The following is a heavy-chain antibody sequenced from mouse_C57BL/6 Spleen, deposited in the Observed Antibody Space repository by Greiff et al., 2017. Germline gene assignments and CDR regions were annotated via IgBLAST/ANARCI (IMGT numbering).Heavy chain of an antibody. CDR1: GYTFTSYW. D-gene: IGHD2-10*02. Sequence: QVQLQQPGAELVKPGASVKLSCKASGYTFTSYWMRWVKQRPGQGLEWIGEIDPSDSYTNYNQKLKGKATLTVVTSSSTAYMELSSLTSEHPALYYCARAEYGSYGRYAMDYWGQGTSVTVSS. J-gene: IGHJ4*01. V-gene: IGHV1-50*01. CDR3: ARAEYGSYGRYAMDY. CDR2: IDPSDSYT.